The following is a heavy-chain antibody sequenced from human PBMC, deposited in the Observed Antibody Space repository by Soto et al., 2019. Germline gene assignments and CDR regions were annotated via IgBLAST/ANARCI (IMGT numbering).Heavy chain of an antibody. CDR2: IYYSGST. J-gene: IGHJ5*02. V-gene: IGHV4-59*01. CDR3: ARGPRYCSGGSCRNWFDP. D-gene: IGHD2-15*01. CDR1: GGSFSNFY. Sequence: ASETLSLTCTVSGGSFSNFYWSWIRQPPGKGLEWIGYIYYSGSTNYNPSLKSRVTISVDTSKNQFSLNLSSVTAADTAVYYCARGPRYCSGGSCRNWFDPWGQGTLVTVSS.